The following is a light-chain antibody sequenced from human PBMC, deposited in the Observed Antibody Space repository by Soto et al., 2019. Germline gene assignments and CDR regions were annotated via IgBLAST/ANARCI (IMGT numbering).Light chain of an antibody. CDR2: GAS. J-gene: IGKJ5*01. CDR1: QSVSSN. CDR3: QQYNNWPLT. V-gene: IGKV3D-15*01. Sequence: IVLPQSHATLSVSPGARSTLSCRASQSVSSNLAWYQQKPGQAPRLLISGASTRATGVPARFSGSGSGTEFTLTITSLQSEEFAVYCCQQYNNWPLTFGPGTRLEIK.